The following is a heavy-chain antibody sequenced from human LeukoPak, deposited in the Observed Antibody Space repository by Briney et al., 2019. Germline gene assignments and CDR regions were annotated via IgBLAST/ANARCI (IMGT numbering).Heavy chain of an antibody. CDR2: IYYSGST. J-gene: IGHJ5*02. CDR3: ARVDQSGYDTRGWFDP. Sequence: PGGFLRLSCAASGFTFSIYSMNWIRQPPGKGLEWIGYIYYSGSTNYNPSLESRVTISVDMSKNQFSLKLSSATAADTAVYYCARVDQSGYDTRGWFDPWGQGTLVTVSS. D-gene: IGHD5-12*01. CDR1: GFTFSIYS. V-gene: IGHV4-59*01.